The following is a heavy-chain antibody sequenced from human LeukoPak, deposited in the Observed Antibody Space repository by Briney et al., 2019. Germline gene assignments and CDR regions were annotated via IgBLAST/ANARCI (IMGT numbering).Heavy chain of an antibody. CDR3: ARVPYYDIFDY. J-gene: IGHJ4*02. D-gene: IGHD3-9*01. CDR1: AGTFSSYA. Sequence: PSVTLSCTPSAGTFSSYAISWVRQAPGQGREWMGRIIPILGIANYAQKFQGRVTITADKSTSTAYMELSSLRSEDTAVYYCARVPYYDIFDYWGQGTLVTVSS. CDR2: IIPILGIA. V-gene: IGHV1-69*04.